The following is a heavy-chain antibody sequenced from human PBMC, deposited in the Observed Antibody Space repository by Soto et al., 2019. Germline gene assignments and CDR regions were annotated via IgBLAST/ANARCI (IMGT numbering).Heavy chain of an antibody. J-gene: IGHJ4*02. CDR2: IYHSGST. V-gene: IGHV4-4*02. D-gene: IGHD3-22*01. CDR3: ARQYYYDSSGIFDY. CDR1: GGSISSSNW. Sequence: SETLSLTCAVSGGSISSSNWWSWVRQAPGKGLEWIGEIYHSGSTNYNPSLKSRVTISVDTSKNQFSLKLSSVTAADTAVYYCARQYYYDSSGIFDYWGQGTLVTV.